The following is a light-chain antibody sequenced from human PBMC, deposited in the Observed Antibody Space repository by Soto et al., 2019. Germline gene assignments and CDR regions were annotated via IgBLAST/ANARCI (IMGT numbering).Light chain of an antibody. Sequence: EIVLTQSPLSLPVTPGEPASISCRSSRDLLHSNGYNYLDWYLQKPGQSPQLLIYLGSSRASGVTDRFSGSGSGTDFTLTLSRVEAEDVGIYFCAQGLATPFTFGGGTKVEIK. CDR3: AQGLATPFT. J-gene: IGKJ4*01. CDR2: LGS. V-gene: IGKV2-28*01. CDR1: RDLLHSNGYNY.